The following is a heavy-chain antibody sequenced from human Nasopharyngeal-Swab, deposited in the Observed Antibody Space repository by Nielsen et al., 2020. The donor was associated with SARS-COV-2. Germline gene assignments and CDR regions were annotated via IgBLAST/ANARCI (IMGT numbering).Heavy chain of an antibody. Sequence: GESLKISCAASGFTFSNAWMSWVCQAPGKGLEWVGRIKSKTDGGTTDYAAPVKGRFTISRDDSKNTLYLQMNSLKTEDTAVYYCTTVLRFLEWLYYFDYWGQGTLVTVSS. CDR1: GFTFSNAW. V-gene: IGHV3-15*01. D-gene: IGHD3-3*01. CDR2: IKSKTDGGTT. J-gene: IGHJ4*02. CDR3: TTVLRFLEWLYYFDY.